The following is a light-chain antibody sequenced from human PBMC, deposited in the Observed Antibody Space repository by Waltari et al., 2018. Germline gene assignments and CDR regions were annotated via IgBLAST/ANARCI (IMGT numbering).Light chain of an antibody. CDR3: YSSDSTGLRV. Sequence: SYELTQPPSVSVSPGQTARITCSGHELPRKYAYWFQQKSGQAPRLVIYEDTKRPSGIPERFAGSSSGNVATLTITGAQVDDEADYYCYSSDSTGLRVFGGGTTVVVL. V-gene: IGLV3-10*01. CDR1: ELPRKY. J-gene: IGLJ1*01. CDR2: EDT.